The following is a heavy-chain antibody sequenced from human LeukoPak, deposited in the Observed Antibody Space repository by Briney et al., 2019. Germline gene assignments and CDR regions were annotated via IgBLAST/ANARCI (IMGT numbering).Heavy chain of an antibody. J-gene: IGHJ4*02. CDR3: ARVTGYRIEDYFDY. CDR2: IHSSGNT. Sequence: SETLSLTCGVSGDSIRSNYWWNWVRQPPGKGPEWIGEIHSSGNTNYNTSLKSRVTFSVDASKNQVSLKLRSVTAADTAVYYCARVTGYRIEDYFDYWGQGTLVTVSS. D-gene: IGHD6-13*01. CDR1: GDSIRSNYW. V-gene: IGHV4-4*02.